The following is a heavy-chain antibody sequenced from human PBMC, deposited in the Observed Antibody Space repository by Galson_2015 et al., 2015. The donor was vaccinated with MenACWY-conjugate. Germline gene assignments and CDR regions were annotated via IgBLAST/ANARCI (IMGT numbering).Heavy chain of an antibody. Sequence: SLRLSCAASGFTFNNYAMNWVRQVPGKGLEWVSVIGNSGGSTSYADSVKGRFTISRDNSKNTLYLQMNSLRAEDTAVYYCAKGVWGTFDYWGPETLITVSS. CDR1: GFTFNNYA. D-gene: IGHD3-16*01. CDR3: AKGVWGTFDY. V-gene: IGHV3-23*01. J-gene: IGHJ4*02. CDR2: IGNSGGST.